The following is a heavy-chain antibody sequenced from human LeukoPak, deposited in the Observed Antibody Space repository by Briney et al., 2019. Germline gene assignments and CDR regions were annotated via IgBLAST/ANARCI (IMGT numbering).Heavy chain of an antibody. CDR1: GDSVSSNIAA. J-gene: IGHJ4*02. D-gene: IGHD2-2*01. CDR3: ARDKGPAGRPYHFDY. CDR2: TYYRSKWYN. V-gene: IGHV6-1*01. Sequence: SQTLSLTCAISGDSVSSNIAAWNWMRQSPSSGLEWLGRTYYRSKWYNDYAVSVKSRITINPDTSKNQFSLQLNSVTPEDTAVYYCARDKGPAGRPYHFDYWGQGTLVTVSS.